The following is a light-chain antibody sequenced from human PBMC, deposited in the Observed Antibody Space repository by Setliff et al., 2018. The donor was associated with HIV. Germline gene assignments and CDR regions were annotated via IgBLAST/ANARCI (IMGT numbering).Light chain of an antibody. Sequence: QSVLTQPPSASGTPGQRVTISCSGSSSNIGSNTVNWYQQVPRTAPKLLIYSNNQRPSGVPDRFSGSKSGTSASLAISGLQSEDEADYYCAAWDDSLNGLYVFGTGTKVPS. J-gene: IGLJ1*01. CDR1: SSNIGSNT. V-gene: IGLV1-44*01. CDR3: AAWDDSLNGLYV. CDR2: SNN.